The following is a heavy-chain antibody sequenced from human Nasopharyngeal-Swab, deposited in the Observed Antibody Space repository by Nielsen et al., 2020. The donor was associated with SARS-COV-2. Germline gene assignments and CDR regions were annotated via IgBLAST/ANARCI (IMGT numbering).Heavy chain of an antibody. J-gene: IGHJ6*03. Sequence: SETLSLTCAVSGYSISSGYYWGWIRQPPGKGLEWIGEINHSGSTNYNPSLKSRVAISVDTAKNQFSLKLSSVTAADTAVYYCARARGTGYCSRTSCLYYMDVWGKGTTVTVSS. V-gene: IGHV4-38-2*01. CDR1: GYSISSGYY. CDR2: INHSGST. CDR3: ARARGTGYCSRTSCLYYMDV. D-gene: IGHD2-2*01.